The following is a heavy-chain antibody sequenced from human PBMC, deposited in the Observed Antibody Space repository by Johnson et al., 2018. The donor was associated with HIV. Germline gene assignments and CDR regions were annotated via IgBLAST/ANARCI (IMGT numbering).Heavy chain of an antibody. CDR1: GFTFSSYA. J-gene: IGHJ3*02. CDR2: ISGSGGST. V-gene: IGHV3-23*04. Sequence: VHLVESGGGLVQPGGSLRLSCAASGFTFSSYAMSWVRQAPGKGLEWVSAISGSGGSTYYADSVKGRFTISRDNSRNTLFLQMNSLRAEDTGVYYCVRRFYDSSAFDIWGQGTLVTVSS. CDR3: VRRFYDSSAFDI. D-gene: IGHD3-22*01.